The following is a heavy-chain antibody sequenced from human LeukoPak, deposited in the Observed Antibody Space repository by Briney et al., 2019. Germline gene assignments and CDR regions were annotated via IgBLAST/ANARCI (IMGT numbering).Heavy chain of an antibody. D-gene: IGHD3-22*01. Sequence: GGSLRLSCVASGFTVSSNCMSWVRQAPGKGLEWVSTISGSGGSTYYADSVKGQFTISRDNSKNTLYLQMSSLRGEDTAVYYCAKVRSSAWLDAFDIWGQGTMATVSS. CDR3: AKVRSSAWLDAFDI. CDR2: ISGSGGST. J-gene: IGHJ3*02. V-gene: IGHV3-23*01. CDR1: GFTVSSNC.